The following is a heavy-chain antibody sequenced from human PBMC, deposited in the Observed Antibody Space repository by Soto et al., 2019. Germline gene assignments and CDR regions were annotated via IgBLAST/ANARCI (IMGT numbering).Heavy chain of an antibody. CDR3: AKDRQPDGLWPFDS. J-gene: IGHJ4*02. V-gene: IGHV3-23*01. CDR1: VFTFRTYA. D-gene: IGHD2-8*01. CDR2: IVGNGDE. Sequence: SLRLSCAASVFTFRTYAMSWVRQAPGKGLEWVAGIVGNGDEYCADTVRGRFTISRDNSNNILYLQMYSLRAEDTAVYYCAKDRQPDGLWPFDSWGQGTQVTVSS.